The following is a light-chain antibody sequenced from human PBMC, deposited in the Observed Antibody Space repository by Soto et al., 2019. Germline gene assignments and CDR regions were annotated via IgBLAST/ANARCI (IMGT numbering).Light chain of an antibody. J-gene: IGLJ2*01. Sequence: QSVLTQPPSASGTPGQRVTISCSGSSSNIGSKTVNWYQQLPGTAPKLLIYSNNQRPSGVPDLFSVSKSGTSASLAISGLQSEDEADYYCAAWDDSLNGVVFGGGTQLTVL. CDR3: AAWDDSLNGVV. CDR1: SSNIGSKT. CDR2: SNN. V-gene: IGLV1-44*01.